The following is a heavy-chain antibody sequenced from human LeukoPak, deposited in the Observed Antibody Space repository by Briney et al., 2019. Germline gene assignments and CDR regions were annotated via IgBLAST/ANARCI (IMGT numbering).Heavy chain of an antibody. J-gene: IGHJ5*02. CDR3: ARADRLDGAPYLIGP. CDR1: GYTFTDYY. CDR2: INPNSGGT. V-gene: IGHV1-2*02. D-gene: IGHD2-21*01. Sequence: ASVKVSCMTSGYTFTDYYLHWVRQAPGQGLEWKGWINPNSGGTSSAQKFQGRSTMTRDTSITTVYMEVAWLTSEDTAIYYCARADRLDGAPYLIGPWGQGTLVTVSS.